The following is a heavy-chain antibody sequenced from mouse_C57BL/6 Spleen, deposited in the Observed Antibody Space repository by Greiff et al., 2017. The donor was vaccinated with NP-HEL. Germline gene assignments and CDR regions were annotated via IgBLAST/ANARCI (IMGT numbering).Heavy chain of an antibody. CDR1: GFTFSSYG. Sequence: DVKLVESGGDLVKPGGSLKLSCAASGFTFSSYGMSWVRQTPDKRLEWVATISSGGSYTYYPDSVKGRFTISRDNAKNTLYLQMSSLKSEDTAMYYCARHSNYPFAYWGQGTLVTVSA. J-gene: IGHJ3*01. V-gene: IGHV5-6*02. CDR3: ARHSNYPFAY. CDR2: ISSGGSYT. D-gene: IGHD2-5*01.